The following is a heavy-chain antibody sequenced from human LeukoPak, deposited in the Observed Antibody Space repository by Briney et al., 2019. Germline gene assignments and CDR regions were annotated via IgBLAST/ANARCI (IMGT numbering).Heavy chain of an antibody. CDR1: IYSISSGYY. CDR3: ARGEGYYDSSGYYELGAFDI. D-gene: IGHD3-22*01. Sequence: SETLSLTCTVSIYSISSGYYWGWIRPPPGKGLEWIGSIYHSGGTYYNPSLKSRVTISVDTSKNQFSLKLSSVTAADTAVYYCARGEGYYDSSGYYELGAFDIWGQGTMVTVSS. CDR2: IYHSGGT. V-gene: IGHV4-38-2*02. J-gene: IGHJ3*02.